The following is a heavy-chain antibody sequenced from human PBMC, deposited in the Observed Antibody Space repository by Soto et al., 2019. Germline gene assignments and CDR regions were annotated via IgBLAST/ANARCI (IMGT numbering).Heavy chain of an antibody. Sequence: LXXSCAASGFTFSSYGMHWVRQAPVKGLEWVAVISYDGSNKYYADSVKGRFTISRDNSKNTLYLQMNSLRAEDTAVYYCAKDLYYYDSSGYYSVDYWGQGTLVTVSS. V-gene: IGHV3-30*18. CDR1: GFTFSSYG. CDR2: ISYDGSNK. CDR3: AKDLYYYDSSGYYSVDY. J-gene: IGHJ4*02. D-gene: IGHD3-22*01.